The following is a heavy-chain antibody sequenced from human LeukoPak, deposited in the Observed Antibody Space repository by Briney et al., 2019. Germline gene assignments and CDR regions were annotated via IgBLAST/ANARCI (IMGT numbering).Heavy chain of an antibody. CDR1: GYTFTTYH. J-gene: IGHJ6*02. CDR3: ATVGVALYGMDV. V-gene: IGHV1-2*06. Sequence: ASVKVSCKASGYTFTTYHLHWVRQAPGQGLEWMGRINPNSGDTNYAQKFQGRVTMTEDTSTDTAYMELSSLRSEDTAVYYCATVGVALYGMDVWGQGTTVTVSS. CDR2: INPNSGDT. D-gene: IGHD5-12*01.